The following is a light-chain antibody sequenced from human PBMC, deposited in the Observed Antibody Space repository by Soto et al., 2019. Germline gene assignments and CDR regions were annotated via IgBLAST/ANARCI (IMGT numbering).Light chain of an antibody. CDR2: GAS. Sequence: EIVMTQSPATLSVSPGERATLSCRARQSVSSNLAWYQQTPGQAPRLLIYGASTRATGIPARFSGSGSGTEFTLTISSLQSEDFAVYYCQQYNNWPPYTFGQETKLEIK. CDR3: QQYNNWPPYT. V-gene: IGKV3-15*01. CDR1: QSVSSN. J-gene: IGKJ2*01.